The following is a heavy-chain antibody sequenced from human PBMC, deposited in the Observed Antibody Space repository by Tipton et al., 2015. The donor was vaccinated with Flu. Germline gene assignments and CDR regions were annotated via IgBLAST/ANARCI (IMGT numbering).Heavy chain of an antibody. Sequence: TLSLTCTVSGGSINSHYWSWIRQPAGKGLEWIGRVYTSGNTIYNPSLKSRVTMSLDASKNQFSLSLTSVTAADSAVYFCAKGRGAAISSGAFDSWGQGTLVIVSS. CDR2: VYTSGNT. CDR3: AKGRGAAISSGAFDS. D-gene: IGHD3-10*01. CDR1: GGSINSHY. V-gene: IGHV4-4*07. J-gene: IGHJ4*02.